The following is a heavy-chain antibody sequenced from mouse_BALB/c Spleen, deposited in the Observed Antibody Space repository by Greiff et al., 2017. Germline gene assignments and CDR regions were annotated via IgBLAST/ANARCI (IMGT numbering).Heavy chain of an antibody. CDR1: GFTFSSYA. CDR2: ISSGGSYT. CDR3: ARDLGYYGGFAY. J-gene: IGHJ3*01. V-gene: IGHV5-9-4*01. Sequence: EVQVVESGGGLVKPGGSLKLSCAASGFTFSSYAMTWVRQSPEKRLEWVAEISSGGSYTYYPDTVTGRFTISRDNAKNTLYLEMSSLRSEDTAMYYCARDLGYYGGFAYWGQGTLVTVSA. D-gene: IGHD2-3*01.